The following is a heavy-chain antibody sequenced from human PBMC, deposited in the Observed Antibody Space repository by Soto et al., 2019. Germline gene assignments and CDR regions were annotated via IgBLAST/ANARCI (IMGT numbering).Heavy chain of an antibody. V-gene: IGHV4-39*01. D-gene: IGHD6-13*01. J-gene: IGHJ5*02. Sequence: SETLSLTCSFSGYSISNSRFYWAWIRQPPGEGLEWIGSIYHTGNAYYNPSLKSRVTIFVDTSKNQFSLKLSSVTAADTAVYYCARRERAAGTDWWFDPWGQGTLVTVSS. CDR3: ARRERAAGTDWWFDP. CDR1: GYSISNSRFY. CDR2: IYHTGNA.